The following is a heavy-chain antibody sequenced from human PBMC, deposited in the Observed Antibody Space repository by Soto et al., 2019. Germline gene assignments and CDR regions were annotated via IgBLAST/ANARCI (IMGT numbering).Heavy chain of an antibody. D-gene: IGHD4-4*01. J-gene: IGHJ6*02. CDR3: ARYVTTPMYYYYYGMDV. CDR1: GFTFSSYW. V-gene: IGHV3-7*01. Sequence: GGSLRLSCAASGFTFSSYWMSWVRQAPGKGLEWVANIKQDGSEKYYVDSVKGRFTISRDNAKNSLYLQMNSLRAEDTAVYYCARYVTTPMYYYYYGMDVWGQGTTVTVSS. CDR2: IKQDGSEK.